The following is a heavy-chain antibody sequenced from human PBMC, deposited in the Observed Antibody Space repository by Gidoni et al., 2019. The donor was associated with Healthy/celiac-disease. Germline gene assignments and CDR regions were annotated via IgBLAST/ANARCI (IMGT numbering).Heavy chain of an antibody. CDR1: GGPISSSSYY. V-gene: IGHV4-39*01. CDR3: ARHDSSGYLPLNFFDY. CDR2: IYYSGGA. J-gene: IGHJ4*02. Sequence: QLQLQEPALGLVKPSETLSLTCTVSGGPISSSSYYWGWIPPPPGKGLEWIGSIYYSGGAYYNPSLRGRVTISVDTSKNQFSLKLSSVTAADTAVYYCARHDSSGYLPLNFFDYWGQGTLVTVSS. D-gene: IGHD3-22*01.